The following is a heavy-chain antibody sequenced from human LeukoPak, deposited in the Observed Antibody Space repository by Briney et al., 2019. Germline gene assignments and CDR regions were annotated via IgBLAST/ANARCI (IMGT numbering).Heavy chain of an antibody. CDR2: INHSGNA. Sequence: SETLSLTCAVYGGSFNDYSWSWIRQSPGKGLEWIGEINHSGNANYNPSLESRVTISVDRSKNQFSLKLSSVTAADTAVYYCARGRAFFDWGQGTLVTVSS. D-gene: IGHD3-3*02. CDR1: GGSFNDYS. V-gene: IGHV4-34*01. CDR3: ARGRAFFD. J-gene: IGHJ4*02.